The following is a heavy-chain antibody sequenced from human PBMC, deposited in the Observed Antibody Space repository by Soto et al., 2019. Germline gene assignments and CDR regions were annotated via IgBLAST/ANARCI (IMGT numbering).Heavy chain of an antibody. J-gene: IGHJ4*02. D-gene: IGHD6-6*01. Sequence: PGGSLRLSCAASGFTFSSYAMHWVRQAPGKGLEWVAVISYDGSNKYYADSVKGRFTISRDNSKNTLYLQMNSLRAEDTAVYYCARERQLVLDYWGQGTLVTVSS. CDR2: ISYDGSNK. V-gene: IGHV3-30-3*01. CDR3: ARERQLVLDY. CDR1: GFTFSSYA.